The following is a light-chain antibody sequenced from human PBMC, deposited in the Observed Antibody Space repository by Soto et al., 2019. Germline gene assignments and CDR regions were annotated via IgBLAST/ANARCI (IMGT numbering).Light chain of an antibody. CDR2: WAS. V-gene: IGKV4-1*01. J-gene: IGKJ3*01. CDR1: QSVLYSSNNKNY. Sequence: DIVMTQSPDSLAVSLGERATINCKSSQSVLYSSNNKNYLAWFQQKPGQPPKLLFYWASTRESGVPDRFSGSGSGTDFTLTISCLQAEDVAVYYCQHYYTTPFTFGPGTKVDIK. CDR3: QHYYTTPFT.